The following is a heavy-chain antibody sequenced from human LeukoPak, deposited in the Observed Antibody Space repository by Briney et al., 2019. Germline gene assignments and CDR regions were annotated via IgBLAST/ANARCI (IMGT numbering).Heavy chain of an antibody. J-gene: IGHJ5*02. CDR2: INHSGST. Sequence: PSETLSLTCAVYGGSFSGYYWSWIRQPPGKGLEWIGEINHSGSTNYNPSLKSRVTISVDTSKNQFSLKLSSVTAADTAVYYCARVECSSTSCCPDPWGQGTLVTVSS. V-gene: IGHV4-34*01. D-gene: IGHD2-2*01. CDR1: GGSFSGYY. CDR3: ARVECSSTSCCPDP.